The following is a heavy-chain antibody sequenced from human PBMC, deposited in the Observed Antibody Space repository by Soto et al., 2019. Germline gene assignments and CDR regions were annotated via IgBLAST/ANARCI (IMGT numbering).Heavy chain of an antibody. V-gene: IGHV4-59*08. CDR3: ARHESALWFGELLSFDY. CDR1: GGSISCYY. Sequence: PSETLSLTCPVSGGSISCYYWSWLRQPPGKGLEWIGYIYYSGSTNYNPSLKSRVTISVDTSKNQFSLKLSSVTAADTAVYYCARHESALWFGELLSFDYWGQGTLVTVSS. CDR2: IYYSGST. D-gene: IGHD3-10*01. J-gene: IGHJ4*02.